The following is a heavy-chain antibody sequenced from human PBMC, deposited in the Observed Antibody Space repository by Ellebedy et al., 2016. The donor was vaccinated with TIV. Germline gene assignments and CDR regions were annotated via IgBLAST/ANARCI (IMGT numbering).Heavy chain of an antibody. V-gene: IGHV3-13*01. CDR1: GFTFSSYD. Sequence: GESLKISXAASGFTFSSYDMHWVRQATGKGLEWVSAIGTAGDTYYPGSVKGRFTISRENAKNSLYLQMNSLRAEDTAVFYCARDIGFGGATGSYYGMDVWGQGTTVTVSS. D-gene: IGHD1-26*01. CDR3: ARDIGFGGATGSYYGMDV. CDR2: IGTAGDT. J-gene: IGHJ6*02.